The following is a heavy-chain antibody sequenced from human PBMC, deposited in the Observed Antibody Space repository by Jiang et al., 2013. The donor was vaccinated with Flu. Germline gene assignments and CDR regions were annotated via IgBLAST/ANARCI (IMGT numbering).Heavy chain of an antibody. CDR2: IYPGDSDT. J-gene: IGHJ4*02. CDR3: ARRLELFEAFDY. D-gene: IGHD3-10*01. Sequence: KISCRGSTHTFTNYWIAWVRQMPGKGLEWMGFIYPGDSDTKYSPAFQGQVTISADKSISTAYLQWGSLKASDTAIYYCARRLELFEAFDYWGQGTPAHRLL. V-gene: IGHV5-51*01. CDR1: THTFTNYW.